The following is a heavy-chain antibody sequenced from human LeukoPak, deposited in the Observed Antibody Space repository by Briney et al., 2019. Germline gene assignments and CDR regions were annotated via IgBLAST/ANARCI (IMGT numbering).Heavy chain of an antibody. V-gene: IGHV1-18*01. CDR1: GGTFSSYA. J-gene: IGHJ2*01. D-gene: IGHD1-26*01. CDR2: ISAYNGNT. CDR3: ARAVVHRIVGATGYFDL. Sequence: ASVKVSCKASGGTFSSYAISWVRQAPGQGLEWMGWISAYNGNTNYAQKLQGRVTMTTDTSTSTAYMELRSLRSDDTAVYYCARAVVHRIVGATGYFDLWGRGTLVTVSS.